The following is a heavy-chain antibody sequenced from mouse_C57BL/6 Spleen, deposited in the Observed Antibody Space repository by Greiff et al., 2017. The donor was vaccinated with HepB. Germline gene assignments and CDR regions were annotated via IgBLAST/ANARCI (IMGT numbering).Heavy chain of an antibody. J-gene: IGHJ3*01. CDR3: AKFHYDVAY. D-gene: IGHD2-4*01. V-gene: IGHV1-64*01. CDR1: GYTFTSYW. CDR2: IHPNSGST. Sequence: QVQLKESGAELVKPGASVKLSCKASGYTFTSYWMHWVKQRPGQGLEWIGMIHPNSGSTNYNEKFKSKATLTVDKSSSTAYMQLSSLTSEDSAVYYCAKFHYDVAYWGQGTLVTVSA.